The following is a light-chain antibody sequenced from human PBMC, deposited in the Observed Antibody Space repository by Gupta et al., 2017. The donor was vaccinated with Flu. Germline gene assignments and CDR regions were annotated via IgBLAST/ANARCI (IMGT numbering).Light chain of an antibody. CDR1: QSVSSSQ. V-gene: IGKV3-20*01. CDR2: VSS. Sequence: VDRGTLSCMASQSVSSSQLSWYQLKPGQAPRLLIYVSSTRATGIPDRFSGSESGTDFTLTISSLEPEDFAVYNCQQYGGSRAFGQGAKVEIK. J-gene: IGKJ1*01. CDR3: QQYGGSRA.